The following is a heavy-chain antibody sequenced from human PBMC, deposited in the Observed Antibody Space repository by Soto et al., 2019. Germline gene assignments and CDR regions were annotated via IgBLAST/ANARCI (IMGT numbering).Heavy chain of an antibody. D-gene: IGHD6-6*01. J-gene: IGHJ6*03. CDR2: ISSGSGSE. V-gene: IGHV3-21*01. Sequence: EVKVVESGGGLVKPGGSLRLSCAASGFTFSSYNMNWVRQAPGKGLEWVSSISSGSGSEHYADSVKGRFTISGDNAKNSLYLQMNSLRDEDTGIYYCARDGIAARAYYSHMDVWGKGTTVTVSS. CDR1: GFTFSSYN. CDR3: ARDGIAARAYYSHMDV.